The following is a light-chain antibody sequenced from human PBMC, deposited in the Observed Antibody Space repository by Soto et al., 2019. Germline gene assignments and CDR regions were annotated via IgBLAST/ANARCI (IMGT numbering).Light chain of an antibody. CDR2: GAS. V-gene: IGKV3-20*01. CDR1: QSVSNRY. Sequence: EILLPQSPGTLSLSPGQRAPLACGASQSVSNRYLAWYQQKPGHAPSLLIYGASNRATGIPDRLSGSGSGTDFTLTISRLEPEESAVYDCQQYGSSGTFGQGTKLDIK. CDR3: QQYGSSGT. J-gene: IGKJ1*01.